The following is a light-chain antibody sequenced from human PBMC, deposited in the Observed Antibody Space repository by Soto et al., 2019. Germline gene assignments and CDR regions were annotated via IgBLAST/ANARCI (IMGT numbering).Light chain of an antibody. CDR2: EVS. CDR1: SSDVGGYNY. V-gene: IGLV2-14*01. CDR3: SSYTSGSTLVV. Sequence: QSALTQPASVSGSPGQSITISCTGTSSDVGGYNYVSWYQQHPGKAPKLMIYEVSNRPSEVSNRFSGSKSGNTASLTISGRHAEDEGNYYCSSYTSGSTLVVFGGGTKLTVL. J-gene: IGLJ2*01.